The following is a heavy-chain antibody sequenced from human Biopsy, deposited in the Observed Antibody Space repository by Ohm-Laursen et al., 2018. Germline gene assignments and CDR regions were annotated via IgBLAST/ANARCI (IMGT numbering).Heavy chain of an antibody. CDR3: AKDRYPSSWHCYYGMDV. CDR1: GFSFYNHV. Sequence: SLRLSCAASGFSFYNHVMHWVRQAPGKGLEWVSGISWNSDSIGYADSVKGRFTISRDNAKNSLYLQMNSLRSEDTALYYCAKDRYPSSWHCYYGMDVWGQGTTVTVSS. V-gene: IGHV3-9*01. J-gene: IGHJ6*02. D-gene: IGHD6-13*01. CDR2: ISWNSDSI.